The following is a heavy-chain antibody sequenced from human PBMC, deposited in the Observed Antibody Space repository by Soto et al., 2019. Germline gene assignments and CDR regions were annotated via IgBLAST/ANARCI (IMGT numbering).Heavy chain of an antibody. J-gene: IGHJ4*02. CDR2: ISSSSSTI. D-gene: IGHD3-10*01. CDR3: ARSTRRRCFDY. V-gene: IGHV3-48*01. CDR1: GFTFSSYS. Sequence: EVQLVESGGGLVQPGGSLRLSCAASGFTFSSYSMNWVRQAPGKGLEWVSYISSSSSTIYYADSVKGRIIISRDNAKNSLFLQINTLRAEDTAVYYCARSTRRRCFDYLGQGTLVTVSS.